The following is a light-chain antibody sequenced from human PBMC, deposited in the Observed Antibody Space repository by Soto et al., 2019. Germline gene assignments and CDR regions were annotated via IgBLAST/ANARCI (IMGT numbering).Light chain of an antibody. J-gene: IGKJ5*01. CDR2: ATS. CDR3: QQSYSTPSIT. CDR1: QSISGY. V-gene: IGKV1-39*01. Sequence: DIHMTQSQSSLAASVGDRVTITCRASQSISGYLNWYQQKPGKAPRLLIYATSNLQSGVPSRFSGSGSGTDFTLTISSLQPEDVATYYCQQSYSTPSITFGQGTRLETK.